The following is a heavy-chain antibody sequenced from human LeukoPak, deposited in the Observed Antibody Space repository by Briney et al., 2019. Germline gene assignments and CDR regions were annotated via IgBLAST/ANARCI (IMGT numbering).Heavy chain of an antibody. V-gene: IGHV3-23*01. Sequence: GGSLRFSCEASGLTFSSYAMSWVGKAPGKGLNWVSAISGSGGSTYYADSVKGRFTISRDNSKNTLYLQMNSLRAEDTAVYYCAKGTYDSSSSPIDYWGQGTLVTVSS. D-gene: IGHD3-22*01. CDR1: GLTFSSYA. J-gene: IGHJ4*02. CDR2: ISGSGGST. CDR3: AKGTYDSSSSPIDY.